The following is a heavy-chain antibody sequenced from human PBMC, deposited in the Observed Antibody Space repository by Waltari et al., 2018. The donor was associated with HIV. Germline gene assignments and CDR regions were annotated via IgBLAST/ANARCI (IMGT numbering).Heavy chain of an antibody. CDR1: GYTFTGYY. CDR3: ATRALLRVSKQGFGY. CDR2: INPNGGGT. D-gene: IGHD6-13*01. V-gene: IGHV1-2*02. J-gene: IGHJ4*02. Sequence: QVQLVQSGAEVKKPGASVKVSCKASGYTFTGYYMHWVRQAPGQGLEWMGWINPNGGGTNYAQKVQGRVTMTRDTSISTAYMELSRLRSDDTAVYYCATRALLRVSKQGFGYWGQGTLVTVSS.